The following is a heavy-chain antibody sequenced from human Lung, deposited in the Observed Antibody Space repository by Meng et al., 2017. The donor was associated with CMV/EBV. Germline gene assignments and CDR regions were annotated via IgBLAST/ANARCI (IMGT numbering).Heavy chain of an antibody. J-gene: IGHJ4*02. V-gene: IGHV5-51*01. Sequence: GSXRLXXKGSRYNFDNYWIGWVRQMPGKGLEWMGLIYPGDSDTRYSPAFQGQVTISADKSISTAYLQWSGLKASDTAMYYCARRGSTWFVDYWGQGTLVTVSS. D-gene: IGHD3-10*01. CDR3: ARRGSTWFVDY. CDR2: IYPGDSDT. CDR1: RYNFDNYW.